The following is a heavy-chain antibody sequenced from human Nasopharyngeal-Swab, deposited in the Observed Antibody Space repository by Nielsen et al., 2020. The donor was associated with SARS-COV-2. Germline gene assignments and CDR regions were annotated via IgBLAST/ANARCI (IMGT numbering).Heavy chain of an antibody. J-gene: IGHJ4*02. V-gene: IGHV3-23*03. CDR2: IYSGGSST. Sequence: GESLKISCAASGFTFSSYAMSWVRQAPGKGLEWVSVIYSGGSSTYYADSVKGRFTISRDNSKNTLYLQMNSLRAEDTAVYYCAKDPRTYSSSWYFDYWGQGTLVTVSP. CDR1: GFTFSSYA. CDR3: AKDPRTYSSSWYFDY. D-gene: IGHD6-13*01.